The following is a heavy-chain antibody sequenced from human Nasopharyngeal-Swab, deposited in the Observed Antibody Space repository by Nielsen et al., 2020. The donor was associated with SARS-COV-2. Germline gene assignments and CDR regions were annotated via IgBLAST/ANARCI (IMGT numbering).Heavy chain of an antibody. D-gene: IGHD6-13*01. V-gene: IGHV1-69*05. Sequence: WVRQAPGQGLEWMGGIIPIFGTANYAQKFQGRVTITRDTSASTAYMELSSLRSEDTAVYYCARGYPTGYSSSWRPYYYYMDVWGKGTTVTVSS. CDR3: ARGYPTGYSSSWRPYYYYMDV. J-gene: IGHJ6*03. CDR2: IIPIFGTA.